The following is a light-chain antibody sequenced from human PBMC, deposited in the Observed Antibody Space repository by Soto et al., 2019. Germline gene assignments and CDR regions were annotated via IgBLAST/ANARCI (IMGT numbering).Light chain of an antibody. CDR2: DND. V-gene: IGLV1-51*01. J-gene: IGLJ2*01. Sequence: QSVLTQPPSVSAAPGQKVTISCSGSSSNIGDDYVSWYQHLPGTAPKLLIYDNDKRPSGIPDRFSGSKSGTSATLDIIGLQTGDEAVYSCGTWDSSLSSVVFGGGTKVTVL. CDR1: SSNIGDDY. CDR3: GTWDSSLSSVV.